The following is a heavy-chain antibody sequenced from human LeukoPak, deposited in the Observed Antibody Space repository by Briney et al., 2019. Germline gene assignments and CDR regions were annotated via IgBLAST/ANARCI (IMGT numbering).Heavy chain of an antibody. CDR1: GGTFSSYA. CDR3: ARDRGAAAGTRYFDY. V-gene: IGHV1-69*05. CDR2: IIPIFGTA. J-gene: IGHJ4*02. Sequence: SVKVSCKASGGTFSSYAISWVRQAPGQGLEWMGRIIPIFGTANYAQKFQGRVTITRDESTSTAYMELSSLRSEDTAVYYCARDRGAAAGTRYFDYWGQGTLVTVSS. D-gene: IGHD6-13*01.